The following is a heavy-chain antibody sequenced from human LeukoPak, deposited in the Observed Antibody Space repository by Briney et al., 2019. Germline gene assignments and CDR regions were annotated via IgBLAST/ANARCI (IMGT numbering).Heavy chain of an antibody. J-gene: IGHJ6*02. D-gene: IGHD1-26*01. CDR2: INAGNGNT. CDR1: GYTFTGYH. Sequence: ASVKVSCKASGYTFTGYHMHWVRQAPGQRLEWMGWINAGNGNTKYSQKFQGRVTITRDTSASTAYMELSSLRSEDTAVYYCAREVVGATTYYYYYGMDVWGQGTTVTVSS. V-gene: IGHV1-3*01. CDR3: AREVVGATTYYYYYGMDV.